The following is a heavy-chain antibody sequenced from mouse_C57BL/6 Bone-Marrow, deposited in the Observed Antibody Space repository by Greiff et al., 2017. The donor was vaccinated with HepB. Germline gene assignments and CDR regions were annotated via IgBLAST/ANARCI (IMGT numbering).Heavy chain of an antibody. D-gene: IGHD1-1*01. J-gene: IGHJ3*01. CDR2: IYPGNSDT. V-gene: IGHV1-5*01. Sequence: VQLQQSGTVLARPGASVKMSCKTSGYTFTSYWMHWVKQRPGQGLEWIGAIYPGNSDTSYNQKFKGKAKLTAVTSASTAYMELSSLTNEDSAVYYCTRSGYYGSSYGAYWGQGTLVTVSA. CDR1: GYTFTSYW. CDR3: TRSGYYGSSYGAY.